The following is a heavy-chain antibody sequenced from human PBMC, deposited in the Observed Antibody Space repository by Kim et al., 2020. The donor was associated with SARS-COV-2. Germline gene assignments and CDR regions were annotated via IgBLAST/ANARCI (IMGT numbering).Heavy chain of an antibody. CDR3: ARDRGFSDYGAEY. CDR2: IITIFGVP. Sequence: ASVKVSCKTSGGTFSTFATSWVRQAPGQGLEWMGGIITIFGVPNYAQKFQGRVSITADKSTSTAYMELSSLTSDDTAVYFCARDRGFSDYGAEYWGQGTLITVSS. CDR1: GGTFSTFA. D-gene: IGHD5-12*01. J-gene: IGHJ4*02. V-gene: IGHV1-69*10.